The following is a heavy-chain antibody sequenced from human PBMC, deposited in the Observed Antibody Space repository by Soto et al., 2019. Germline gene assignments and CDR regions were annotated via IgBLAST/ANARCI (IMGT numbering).Heavy chain of an antibody. CDR3: IASFGVSGAYDI. J-gene: IGHJ3*02. CDR1: GFSFNDAW. D-gene: IGHD3-10*01. Sequence: GGSLSLSCAASGFSFNDAWMMWVRQAPGKGLECVGRIKNKQDGGTIDYPAPVKDRFTISGDDSKNTLYLQMNSLKTDDTAVYYCIASFGVSGAYDIWGQGTMVTVSS. V-gene: IGHV3-15*01. CDR2: IKNKQDGGTI.